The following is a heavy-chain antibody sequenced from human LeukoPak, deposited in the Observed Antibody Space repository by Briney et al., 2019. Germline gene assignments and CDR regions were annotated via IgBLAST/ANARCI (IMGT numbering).Heavy chain of an antibody. CDR3: ARGSSRDIVVVPAAGYAFDI. D-gene: IGHD2-2*01. J-gene: IGHJ3*02. CDR2: ISAYNGNT. CDR1: GYTFTSYV. V-gene: IGHV1-18*01. Sequence: ASVKVSCKASGYTFTSYVISWVRQAPGQGLEWVGWISAYNGNTKYAQKLQGRVTMTTDTSTSTAYMELRSLRSDDTAVYYCARGSSRDIVVVPAAGYAFDIWGQGTMVTVSS.